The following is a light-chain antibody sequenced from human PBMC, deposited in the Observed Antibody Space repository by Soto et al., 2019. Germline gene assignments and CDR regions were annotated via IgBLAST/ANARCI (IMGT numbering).Light chain of an antibody. V-gene: IGKV3-15*01. CDR3: QQYDNWPWT. CDR1: QSVSSN. CDR2: GAS. J-gene: IGKJ1*01. Sequence: ERVITQSPATLSVSPGERATLSCRASQSVSSNLAWYQQKPGQAPRLLIYGASRRATGFPARFSGSGSGTDFTLTISSLRSEDFAVYYCQQYDNWPWTFGQGTKVDI.